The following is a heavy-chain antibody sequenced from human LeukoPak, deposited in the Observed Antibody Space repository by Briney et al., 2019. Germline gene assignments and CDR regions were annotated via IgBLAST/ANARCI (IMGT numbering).Heavy chain of an antibody. D-gene: IGHD3-9*01. V-gene: IGHV3-74*01. J-gene: IGHJ4*02. Sequence: GGSLRLSCVASGFTFSRYWMLWVRQAPGKGLVWVSRINSDGRSTNYADSVKGRFSISRDNAENTLYLQMNSLRVEDTAVYYCVRGADTGYSSDSWGQGTLVTVSS. CDR1: GFTFSRYW. CDR3: VRGADTGYSSDS. CDR2: INSDGRST.